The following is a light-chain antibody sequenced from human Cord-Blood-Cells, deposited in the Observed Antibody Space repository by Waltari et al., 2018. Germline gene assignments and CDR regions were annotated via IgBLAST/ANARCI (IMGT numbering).Light chain of an antibody. CDR1: QSVSSY. CDR3: QQRRNWPPIT. V-gene: IGKV3-11*01. J-gene: IGKJ5*01. Sequence: EIVLTQSTASLSLSQGERAPLSCRASQSVSSYLAWYQQKPGQAPRLLIYDASNRATGIPARFSGSGSGTDFTLTISSLEPEDFAVYYCQQRRNWPPITCGQGTRLEIK. CDR2: DAS.